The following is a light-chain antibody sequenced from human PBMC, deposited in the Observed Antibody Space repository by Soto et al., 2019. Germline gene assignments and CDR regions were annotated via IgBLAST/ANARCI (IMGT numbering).Light chain of an antibody. CDR3: QQYNNWPRT. V-gene: IGKV3-15*01. CDR2: GAS. J-gene: IGKJ1*01. CDR1: QSVSSN. Sequence: EIVMTQSPATLSVSPGERATLSCRAGQSVSSNLAWYQQKPGQAPRLLIYGASTRATGIPARFSGSGSGTEFTLTISSLQSEDFAVYYCQQYNNWPRTFAQGTKVDI.